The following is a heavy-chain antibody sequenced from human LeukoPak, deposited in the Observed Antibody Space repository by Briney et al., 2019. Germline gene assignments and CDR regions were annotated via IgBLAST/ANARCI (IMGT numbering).Heavy chain of an antibody. CDR3: ARMDDILTGGSYYFDY. CDR1: GGSISSYY. CDR2: IYYSGST. V-gene: IGHV4-59*01. D-gene: IGHD3-9*01. J-gene: IGHJ4*02. Sequence: SETLSLTCTVPGGSISSYYWSWIRQPPGKGLEWIGYIYYSGSTNYNPSLKSRVTISVDTSKNQFSLKLSSVTAADTAVYYCARMDDILTGGSYYFDYWGRGTLVTVSS.